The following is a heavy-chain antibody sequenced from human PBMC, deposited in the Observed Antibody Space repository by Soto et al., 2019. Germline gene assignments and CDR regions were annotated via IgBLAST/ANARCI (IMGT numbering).Heavy chain of an antibody. V-gene: IGHV1-69*13. CDR2: ITPIFGTA. Sequence: SVKVSCKASGDTFSRYAIRWVRQAPGQGLEWMGGITPIFGTADYAQKFQGRVTITADESTSTAYMELSSLRSEDTAVYYCARDGIAARPIAWFDPWGQGTLVTVS. CDR3: ARDGIAARPIAWFDP. J-gene: IGHJ5*02. CDR1: GDTFSRYA. D-gene: IGHD6-6*01.